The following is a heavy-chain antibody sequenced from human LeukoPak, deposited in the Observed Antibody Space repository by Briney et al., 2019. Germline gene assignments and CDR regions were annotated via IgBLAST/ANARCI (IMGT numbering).Heavy chain of an antibody. CDR1: GFTFSSYA. J-gene: IGHJ5*02. CDR2: ISSNGGST. CDR3: ARGVNYYDSSGYYLKWFDT. V-gene: IGHV3-64*01. D-gene: IGHD3-22*01. Sequence: PGGSLRLSCAASGFTFSSYAMHWVRQAPGKGLEYVSAISSNGGSTYYANSVKGRFTISRDNSKNTLYLQMGSLRAEDMAVYYCARGVNYYDSSGYYLKWFDTWGQRTLVTVSS.